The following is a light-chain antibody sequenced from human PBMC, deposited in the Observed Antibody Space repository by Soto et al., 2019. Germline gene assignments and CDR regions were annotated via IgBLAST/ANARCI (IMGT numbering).Light chain of an antibody. Sequence: LTQSRPTLCLSPWERVKIYCRASQSVRSSLAWYQQQPGQAPRLLIYGASSRATGIPDRFSGSGSGTDCTLSISRLAPEDFAVYYCQQYGRSPITFGQGTRLEIK. J-gene: IGKJ5*01. CDR1: QSVRSS. CDR2: GAS. CDR3: QQYGRSPIT. V-gene: IGKV3-20*01.